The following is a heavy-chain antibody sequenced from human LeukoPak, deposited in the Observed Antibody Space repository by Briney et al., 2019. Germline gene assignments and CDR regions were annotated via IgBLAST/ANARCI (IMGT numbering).Heavy chain of an antibody. CDR3: AKDSDYYGSGSRTFDY. V-gene: IGHV3-23*01. D-gene: IGHD3-10*01. Sequence: GGSLRLSCAASGFTFSSYAMSWVRQAPGKGLEWVSGVSGSGDSTYYADSAKGRSTISRDNSKNTLYLQMNSLRAEDTAVYYCAKDSDYYGSGSRTFDYWGQGTLVTVSS. CDR2: VSGSGDST. CDR1: GFTFSSYA. J-gene: IGHJ4*02.